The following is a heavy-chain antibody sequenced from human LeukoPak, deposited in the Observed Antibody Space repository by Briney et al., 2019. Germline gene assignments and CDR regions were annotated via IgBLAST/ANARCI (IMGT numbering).Heavy chain of an antibody. V-gene: IGHV4-59*01. CDR2: IYYSGST. Sequence: PSETLSLTCTVSGGSISSYYWSWIRQPPGKGLEWIGYIYYSGSTNYNPSLKSRVTISVDTSKNQFSLKLSSVTAADTAVYYCAQTLPATAIPDYWGQGTLVTVSS. D-gene: IGHD2-21*02. CDR3: AQTLPATAIPDY. J-gene: IGHJ4*02. CDR1: GGSISSYY.